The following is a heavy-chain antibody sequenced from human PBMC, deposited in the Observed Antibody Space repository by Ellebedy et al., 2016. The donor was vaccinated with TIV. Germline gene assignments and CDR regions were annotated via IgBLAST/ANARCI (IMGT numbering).Heavy chain of an antibody. Sequence: GESLKISCAASGFTFSSYTMNWVRQAPGKGLEWVSSISTSSTYIYYADSVKGRFTIYRDNAKNSLYLQMNSLRAEDTAVYYWARSPQVGYYFYAMDVWGQGTTVTVSS. V-gene: IGHV3-21*01. CDR3: ARSPQVGYYFYAMDV. CDR2: ISTSSTYI. D-gene: IGHD1-26*01. CDR1: GFTFSSYT. J-gene: IGHJ6*02.